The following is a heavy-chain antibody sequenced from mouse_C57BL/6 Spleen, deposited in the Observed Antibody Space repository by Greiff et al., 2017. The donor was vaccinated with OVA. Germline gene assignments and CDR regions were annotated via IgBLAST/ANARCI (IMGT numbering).Heavy chain of an antibody. Sequence: ESGPGLVKPSQSLSLTCSVTGYSITSGYYWNWIRQFPGNKLEWMGYISYDGSNNYNPSLKNRISITRDTSKNQFFLKLNSVTTEDTATYYCARGGYYGSSPGYFDVWGTGTTVTVSS. V-gene: IGHV3-6*01. D-gene: IGHD1-1*01. J-gene: IGHJ1*03. CDR3: ARGGYYGSSPGYFDV. CDR2: ISYDGSN. CDR1: GYSITSGYY.